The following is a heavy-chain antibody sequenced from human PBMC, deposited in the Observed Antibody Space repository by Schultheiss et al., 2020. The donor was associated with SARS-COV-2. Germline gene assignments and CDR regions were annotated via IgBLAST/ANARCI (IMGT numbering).Heavy chain of an antibody. CDR3: ARDSRLEVVIAIPDY. J-gene: IGHJ4*02. CDR2: ISYDGSNM. D-gene: IGHD2-21*01. V-gene: IGHV3-30*03. Sequence: GGSLRLSCADSGFTFSTYGMHWVRQAPGKGLEWVAVISYDGSNMYFADSVNGRFSISRDNSKNTLYLQMNSLRAEDTAVYYCARDSRLEVVIAIPDYWGQGTLVTVSS. CDR1: GFTFSTYG.